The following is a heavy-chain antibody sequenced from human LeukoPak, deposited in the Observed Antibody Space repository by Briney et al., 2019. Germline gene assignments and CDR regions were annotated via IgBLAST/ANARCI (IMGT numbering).Heavy chain of an antibody. D-gene: IGHD1-26*01. J-gene: IGHJ3*02. Sequence: SETLFLTCAVSGDSISSPTHYWAWIRQPPGKALEWIGHVFYSGSNEYNPSLRSRVSIAVDRSKNQFSLKLRSMTAADTAVYYCARDHMGPRLGGFDMWGHGSLVTVSS. CDR2: VFYSGSN. V-gene: IGHV4-39*07. CDR1: GDSISSPTHY. CDR3: ARDHMGPRLGGFDM.